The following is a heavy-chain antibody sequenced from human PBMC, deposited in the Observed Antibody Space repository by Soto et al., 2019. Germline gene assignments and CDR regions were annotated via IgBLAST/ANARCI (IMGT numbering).Heavy chain of an antibody. CDR2: INNNSGRK. D-gene: IGHD3-22*01. CDR3: AKDGDYEYFDY. CDR1: GFSFSSYT. J-gene: IGHJ4*02. Sequence: VGSLRLSCAASGFSFSSYTMNWVRQAPGKGLEWVSSINNNSGRKYYADSVKGRFTISRDNSKNTLFLQMNSLKAEDTAVYFCAKDGDYEYFDYWGQGTQVTVSS. V-gene: IGHV3-23*01.